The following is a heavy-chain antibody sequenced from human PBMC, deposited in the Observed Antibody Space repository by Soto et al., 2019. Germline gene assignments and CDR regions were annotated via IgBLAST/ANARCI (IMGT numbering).Heavy chain of an antibody. D-gene: IGHD2-21*02. J-gene: IGHJ3*02. Sequence: SVKVSCKAAGCAFSSYAISWVRQAPGQGLEWMGGIIPIFGTANYAQKLQGSVTITADEPTSTAYMALSSLRSEDTAVYYCATVGWALPSCGGVCYSNDAFEIWCQGTRVTVS. CDR1: GCAFSSYA. CDR3: ATVGWALPSCGGVCYSNDAFEI. CDR2: IIPIFGTA. V-gene: IGHV1-69*13.